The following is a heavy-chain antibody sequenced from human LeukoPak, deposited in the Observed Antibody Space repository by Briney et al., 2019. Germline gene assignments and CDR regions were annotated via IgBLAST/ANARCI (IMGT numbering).Heavy chain of an antibody. CDR2: IYYSGST. V-gene: IGHV4-39*01. CDR3: ARGPIAARPTDY. D-gene: IGHD6-6*01. J-gene: IGHJ4*02. Sequence: SETLSLTCTVSGGSISSSSYYWGWIRQPPGKGLEWIGSIYYSGSTYYNPSLESRVTVSVDTSKNQFSLKLSSVTAADTAVYYCARGPIAARPTDYWGQGTLVTVSS. CDR1: GGSISSSSYY.